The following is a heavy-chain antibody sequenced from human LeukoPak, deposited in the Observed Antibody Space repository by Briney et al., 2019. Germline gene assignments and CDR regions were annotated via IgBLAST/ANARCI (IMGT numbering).Heavy chain of an antibody. CDR3: ARAAGYDYDY. Sequence: GGSLRLSCAASGFTFSSYSMNWVRQAPGKGLEWVSSISSSSSYIYYAGSVKGRFTISRDNAKKSLYLQMNSLRAEDTAVYYCARAAGYDYDYWGQGTLVTVSS. V-gene: IGHV3-21*01. D-gene: IGHD5-12*01. J-gene: IGHJ4*02. CDR2: ISSSSSYI. CDR1: GFTFSSYS.